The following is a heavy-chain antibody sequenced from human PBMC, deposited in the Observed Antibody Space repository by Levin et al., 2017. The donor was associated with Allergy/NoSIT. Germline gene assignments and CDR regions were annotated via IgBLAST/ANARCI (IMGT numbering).Heavy chain of an antibody. V-gene: IGHV3-21*01. J-gene: IGHJ3*02. D-gene: IGHD6-6*01. Sequence: GESLKISCAASGFTFNSYSINWVRQAPGKGLEWVSSISSTSSHIFYTDSVEGRFTISRDNTKNSLYLQLNSLRVEDTAVYYCARGGSSSTANDLFDIWGQGTMVTVSS. CDR3: ARGGSSSTANDLFDI. CDR1: GFTFNSYS. CDR2: ISSTSSHI.